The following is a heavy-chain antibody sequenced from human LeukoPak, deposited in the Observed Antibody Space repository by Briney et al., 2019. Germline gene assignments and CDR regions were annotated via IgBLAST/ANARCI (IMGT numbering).Heavy chain of an antibody. Sequence: KSSETLSLTCTVSGGSISSYYWSWIRQPPGKGLEWIGYIYYSGSTNYNPSLKSRVTISVDTSKNQFSLKLSSVTAADTAAYYCARNYYYDSSGYSVDYWGQGTLVTVSS. CDR1: GGSISSYY. V-gene: IGHV4-59*01. J-gene: IGHJ4*02. CDR3: ARNYYYDSSGYSVDY. CDR2: IYYSGST. D-gene: IGHD3-22*01.